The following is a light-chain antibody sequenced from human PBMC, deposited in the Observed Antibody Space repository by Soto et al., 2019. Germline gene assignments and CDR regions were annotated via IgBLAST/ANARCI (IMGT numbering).Light chain of an antibody. V-gene: IGKV1-39*01. Sequence: DIQMSQSPSSLSASVGDRVTITCRAGQTVTDYLNWYQHKPGKAPKLLIYSASTLQTGVPSRFSGSGSGTDFTLTISSLQPEDFGTYYCHQTYSTPQTCGQGTRVEIK. CDR3: HQTYSTPQT. J-gene: IGKJ1*01. CDR1: QTVTDY. CDR2: SAS.